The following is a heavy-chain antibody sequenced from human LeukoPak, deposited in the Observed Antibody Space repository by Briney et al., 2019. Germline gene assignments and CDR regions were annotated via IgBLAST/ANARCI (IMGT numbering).Heavy chain of an antibody. CDR3: ARVRGGYSAGDY. D-gene: IGHD5-24*01. CDR2: IYYSGNT. CDR1: GGSFSGYY. Sequence: SETLSLTCAVYGGSFSGYYWGWIRQPPGKGLEWIGSIYYSGNTHYNPSLKSRVTISVDTSKNQFSLKLSSVTAADTAVYYGARVRGGYSAGDYWGQGTLVTVSS. V-gene: IGHV4-34*01. J-gene: IGHJ4*02.